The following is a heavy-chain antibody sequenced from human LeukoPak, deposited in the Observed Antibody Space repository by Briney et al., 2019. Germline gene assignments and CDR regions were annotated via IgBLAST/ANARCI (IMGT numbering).Heavy chain of an antibody. Sequence: YPSETLSLTCTVSGGSISSYYWSWIRQPPGKGLEWIGYIYYSGSTNYNPSLKSRVTISVDTSKNQFSLKLSSVTAADTAVYYCARGQYYYDSSGDWGQGTLVTVSS. CDR2: IYYSGST. CDR3: ARGQYYYDSSGD. CDR1: GGSISSYY. J-gene: IGHJ4*02. V-gene: IGHV4-59*01. D-gene: IGHD3-22*01.